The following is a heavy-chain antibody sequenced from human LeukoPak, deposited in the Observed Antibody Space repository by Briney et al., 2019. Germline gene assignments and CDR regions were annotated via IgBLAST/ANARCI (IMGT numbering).Heavy chain of an antibody. Sequence: GGSLRLSCAASGFTFSSYEMNWVRQAPGKGLEWVSYISSSGSTIYYADSVKGRFTISRDNARDTLYLQMNSLRAEDTAVYYCARGITSKTWIDPWGQGTLVTVSS. J-gene: IGHJ5*02. CDR3: ARGITSKTWIDP. D-gene: IGHD3-3*01. V-gene: IGHV3-48*03. CDR2: ISSSGSTI. CDR1: GFTFSSYE.